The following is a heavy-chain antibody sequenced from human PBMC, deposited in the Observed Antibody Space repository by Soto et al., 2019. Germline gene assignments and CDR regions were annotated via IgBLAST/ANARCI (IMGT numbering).Heavy chain of an antibody. V-gene: IGHV3-48*02. CDR1: GFSFSGYS. CDR2: ISSSSTTI. CDR3: TIVGATKGDY. J-gene: IGHJ6*02. D-gene: IGHD1-26*01. Sequence: PGGSLRLSCAASGFSFSGYSMNWVRQAPGKGLEWVAYISSSSTTIYYADSVKGRFTISRDNAKNSLYLQMNSLSDEDTAVYYATIVGATKGDYWGQGTTVTVSS.